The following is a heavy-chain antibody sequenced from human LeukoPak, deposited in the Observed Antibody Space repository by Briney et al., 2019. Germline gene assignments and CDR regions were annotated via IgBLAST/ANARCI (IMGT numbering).Heavy chain of an antibody. CDR3: ARDLKHIVVVTAISWFDP. CDR1: GYTFTSYY. Sequence: ASVKVSCKASGYTFTSYYMHWVRQAPGQGLEWMGIINPSGGSTSYAQKLQGRFTMTRDTSTSTVYMELSSLRSEDTAVYYCARDLKHIVVVTAISWFDPWGQGTLVTVSS. CDR2: INPSGGST. D-gene: IGHD2-21*02. J-gene: IGHJ5*02. V-gene: IGHV1-46*01.